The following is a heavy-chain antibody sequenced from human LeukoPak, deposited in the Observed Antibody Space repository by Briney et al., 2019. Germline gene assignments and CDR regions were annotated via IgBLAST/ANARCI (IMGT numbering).Heavy chain of an antibody. CDR1: GFTFRSYE. J-gene: IGHJ6*04. CDR3: AELGITMIGGV. Sequence: GGSLRLSCEDSGFTFRSYEMSWVRQAPGQGLEWIAYLSSSGSAFSYADSVKGRFTIARDNAKNSLYLQMNSLRAEDTAVYYCAELGITMIGGVWGKGTTVTISS. CDR2: LSSSGSAF. V-gene: IGHV3-48*03. D-gene: IGHD3-10*02.